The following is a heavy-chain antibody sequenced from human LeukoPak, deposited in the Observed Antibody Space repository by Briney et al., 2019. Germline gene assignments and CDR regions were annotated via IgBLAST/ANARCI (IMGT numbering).Heavy chain of an antibody. CDR1: GFTFSSYS. J-gene: IGHJ4*02. CDR3: ARKYYDFWSCYFVGGAHFDY. V-gene: IGHV3-21*01. D-gene: IGHD3-3*01. CDR2: ISSSSSYI. Sequence: GGSLRLSCAASGFTFSSYSMNWVRQAPGKGLEWVSSISSSSSYIYYADSVKGRFTISRDNAKNSLYLQMNSLRAEDTAVYYCARKYYDFWSCYFVGGAHFDYWGQGTLVTVSS.